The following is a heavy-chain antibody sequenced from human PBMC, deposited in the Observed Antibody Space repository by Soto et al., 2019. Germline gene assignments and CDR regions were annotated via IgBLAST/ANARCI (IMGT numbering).Heavy chain of an antibody. J-gene: IGHJ4*02. CDR3: ATSRGYSYGYGWFDY. V-gene: IGHV3-48*01. Sequence: PGGSLRLSCAASGFTFSSYSMNWVRQAPGKGLEWVSYISSSSSTIYYADSVKGRFTISRDNAKNSLYLQMNSLRAEDTAVYYCATSRGYSYGYGWFDYWGQGTLVTVSS. CDR2: ISSSSSTI. CDR1: GFTFSSYS. D-gene: IGHD5-18*01.